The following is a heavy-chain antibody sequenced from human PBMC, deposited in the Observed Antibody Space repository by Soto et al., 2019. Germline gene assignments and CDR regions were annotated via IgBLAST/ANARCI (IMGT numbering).Heavy chain of an antibody. J-gene: IGHJ4*02. D-gene: IGHD5-12*01. V-gene: IGHV1-46*01. Sequence: QVQLVQSGAEVKKPGASVKVSCKASGYTFTSYYMHWVRQAPGQGLEWMGIIHPSGGSTSYAQKFQGRVTMTRDMSTSTVYMELSSLRSEDTAVYYCARVFEDGYDTVDYWGQGTLVTVSS. CDR1: GYTFTSYY. CDR2: IHPSGGST. CDR3: ARVFEDGYDTVDY.